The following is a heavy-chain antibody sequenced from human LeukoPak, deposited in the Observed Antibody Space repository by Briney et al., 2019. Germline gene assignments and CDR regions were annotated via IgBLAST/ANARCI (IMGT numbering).Heavy chain of an antibody. CDR3: VRGPYGSGSPYYFDY. Sequence: PGGSLRLSCAASGFTFSSYWMHWVRQAPGKGLVWVSRVYSDGSSTIYADSVKGRFTISRDNAKNTLYLQMNSLRAEDTAVYYCVRGPYGSGSPYYFDYWGQGTLVTVSS. V-gene: IGHV3-74*01. D-gene: IGHD3-10*01. CDR2: VYSDGSST. J-gene: IGHJ4*02. CDR1: GFTFSSYW.